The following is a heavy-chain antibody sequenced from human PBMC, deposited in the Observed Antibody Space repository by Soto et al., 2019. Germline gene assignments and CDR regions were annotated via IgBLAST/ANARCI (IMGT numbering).Heavy chain of an antibody. V-gene: IGHV1-18*01. CDR1: GYTFTSYG. CDR3: AKVRYGAYWYYFDY. D-gene: IGHD4-17*01. J-gene: IGHJ4*02. CDR2: ISAYNGNT. Sequence: QVQLVQSGAEVKKPGASVKVSCKASGYTFTSYGISWVRQAPGQGLEWMGWISAYNGNTNYAQKLQGRVTMTTDTSTSTAYMAVRSLRSDDTAVYYCAKVRYGAYWYYFDYGGQGTLVTVSS.